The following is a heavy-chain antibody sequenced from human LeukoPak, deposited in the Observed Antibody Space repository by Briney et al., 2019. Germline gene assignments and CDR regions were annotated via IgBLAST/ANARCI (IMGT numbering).Heavy chain of an antibody. J-gene: IGHJ4*02. CDR2: ISWNSGYI. D-gene: IGHD5-18*01. CDR1: GFTFDDYA. CDR3: AKDALRDTAMVID. V-gene: IGHV3-9*01. Sequence: GRSLRLSCAASGFTFDDYAMHWVRHAPGKGLEWVSSISWNSGYIGYADSVKGRFTISRDNAKNSLYLQMNSLRAEDTALYYCAKDALRDTAMVIDWGQGTLVTVSS.